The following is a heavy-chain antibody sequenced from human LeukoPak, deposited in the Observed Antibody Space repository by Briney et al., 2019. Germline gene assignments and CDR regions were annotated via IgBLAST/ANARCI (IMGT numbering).Heavy chain of an antibody. CDR1: GFTFSSHA. V-gene: IGHV3-48*01. D-gene: IGHD6-13*01. J-gene: IGHJ4*02. CDR2: ISSSSSVI. Sequence: GGSLRLSCAASGFTFSSHAMNWIRQAPGKGLEWLSYISSSSSVIYYADSVKGRFTISRDNAKNSLYLQMSSLRAEDTAVYYCARDSRQQLPHWGQGTLVTVSS. CDR3: ARDSRQQLPH.